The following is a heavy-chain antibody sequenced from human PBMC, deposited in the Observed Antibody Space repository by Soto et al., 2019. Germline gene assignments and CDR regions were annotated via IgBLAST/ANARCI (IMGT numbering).Heavy chain of an antibody. CDR2: IYYSGST. J-gene: IGHJ4*02. D-gene: IGHD6-19*01. V-gene: IGHV4-31*02. CDR3: ARGQSDGWYHDY. Sequence: WTWIRQHPGKGLEWIGYIYYSGSTYYNPSLKSRVTILVDTSKNQFSLKLSSVTAADTSMYYCARGQSDGWYHDYWGQGTLVTVSS.